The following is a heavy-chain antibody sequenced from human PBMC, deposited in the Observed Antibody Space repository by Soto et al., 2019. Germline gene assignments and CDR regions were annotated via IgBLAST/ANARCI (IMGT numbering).Heavy chain of an antibody. V-gene: IGHV3-23*01. Sequence: EVQLLESGGGLVQPGGSLRLSCAASGFTFSSYAMSWVRQAPGKGLEWVSAISGSGGSTYYADSVKGRFTISRDNPKNTLYLQMNSLRAEDTAVYYCARANWNDDAFDIWGQGTMVTVSS. D-gene: IGHD1-20*01. CDR1: GFTFSSYA. CDR2: ISGSGGST. J-gene: IGHJ3*02. CDR3: ARANWNDDAFDI.